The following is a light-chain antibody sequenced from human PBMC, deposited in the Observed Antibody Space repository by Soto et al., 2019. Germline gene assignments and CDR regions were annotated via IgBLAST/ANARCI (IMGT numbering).Light chain of an antibody. J-gene: IGKJ1*01. Sequence: DIQMTQSASAPSASVGDRVTITCRASQSVSNWLAWYRQKPGEAPKILIYEGYTLERGVTSRFSGSGSGTEFSLTVSSVQPEDFATFYYQKYYTYSRTFEQVTKV. CDR2: EGY. CDR3: QKYYTYSRT. V-gene: IGKV1-5*03. CDR1: QSVSNW.